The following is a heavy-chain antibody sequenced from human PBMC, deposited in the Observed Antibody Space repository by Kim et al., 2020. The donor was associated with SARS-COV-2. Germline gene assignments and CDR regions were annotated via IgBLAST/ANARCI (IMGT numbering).Heavy chain of an antibody. CDR3: ARIYSGSSTIDY. Sequence: YSTPSLKSRVTISVDTSKNQFSLKLSSVTAADTAVYYCARIYSGSSTIDYWGQGTLVTVSS. J-gene: IGHJ4*02. V-gene: IGHV4-39*01. D-gene: IGHD1-26*01.